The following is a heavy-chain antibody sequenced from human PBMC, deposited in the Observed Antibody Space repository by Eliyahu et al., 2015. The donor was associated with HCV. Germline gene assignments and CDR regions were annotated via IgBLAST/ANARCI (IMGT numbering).Heavy chain of an antibody. J-gene: IGHJ6*02. CDR3: ARENGFGELYGYYYYYGMDV. D-gene: IGHD3-10*01. CDR2: IYYSGST. V-gene: IGHV4-39*02. Sequence: QLQLQESGPGLVKPSETLSLTCTVSGGSISSSSYYWGWIRQPPGKGLGWIGSIYYSGSTYYNPSLKSRVTISVDTSKKQFSLKLSSVTAADTAVYYCARENGFGELYGYYYYYGMDVWGQGTTVTVSS. CDR1: GGSISSSSYY.